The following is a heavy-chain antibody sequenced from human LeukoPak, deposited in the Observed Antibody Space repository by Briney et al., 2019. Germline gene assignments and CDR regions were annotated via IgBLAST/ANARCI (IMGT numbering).Heavy chain of an antibody. J-gene: IGHJ6*03. V-gene: IGHV3-48*01. CDR2: ISSSSSAI. Sequence: PGGSLRLSCAASGFTFSSYSMNWVRQAPGKGLEWVSYISSSSSAIYYADSVKGRFTISRDNAKKSLYLQMNSLRVEDTAVYYCARAVPAAYMDVWGKGTTVTVSS. CDR1: GFTFSSYS. CDR3: ARAVPAAYMDV. D-gene: IGHD2-2*01.